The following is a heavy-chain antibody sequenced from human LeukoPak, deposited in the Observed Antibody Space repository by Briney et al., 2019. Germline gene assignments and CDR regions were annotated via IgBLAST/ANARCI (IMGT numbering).Heavy chain of an antibody. CDR1: GFTFSSYA. V-gene: IGHV3-23*01. D-gene: IGHD3-22*01. CDR2: ISGSGGST. Sequence: SGGSLRLTCAASGFTFSSYAMSWVRKAPGKGLEWVSTISGSGGSTYYADSVKGRFTITRDNSKNTLYLQMNSLRAEDSAVYYCGIRDTSDYYVFWGQGTLVTVSS. CDR3: GIRDTSDYYVF. J-gene: IGHJ4*02.